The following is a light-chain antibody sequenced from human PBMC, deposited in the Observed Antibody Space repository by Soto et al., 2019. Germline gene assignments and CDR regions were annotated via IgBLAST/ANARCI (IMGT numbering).Light chain of an antibody. CDR3: SSYTSNTSLV. CDR1: SSDVGSYNY. CDR2: DVS. Sequence: QSVLTQPPSVSGSPVQSVAVSCTGTSSDVGSYNYVSWYQQHPGKAPKLMIYDVSTRPSGVSNRFSASRAGNTASLTISGLQAEDEADYYCSSYTSNTSLVFGTGTKVTVL. V-gene: IGLV2-14*01. J-gene: IGLJ1*01.